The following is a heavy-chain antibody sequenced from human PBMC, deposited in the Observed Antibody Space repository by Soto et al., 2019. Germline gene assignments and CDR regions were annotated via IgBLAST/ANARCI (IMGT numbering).Heavy chain of an antibody. Sequence: ASVKVSCKASGYIFTSYGISWVRQAPGQGLEWVGWISAYNGNTKYAQNLRDRVTMTTDTTTSTAYMQLRSLRSDDTAVYYCARVIGIGVVIPRAEYFQHWGQGTLVTVSS. CDR1: GYIFTSYG. CDR2: ISAYNGNT. CDR3: ARVIGIGVVIPRAEYFQH. J-gene: IGHJ1*01. V-gene: IGHV1-18*01. D-gene: IGHD3-3*01.